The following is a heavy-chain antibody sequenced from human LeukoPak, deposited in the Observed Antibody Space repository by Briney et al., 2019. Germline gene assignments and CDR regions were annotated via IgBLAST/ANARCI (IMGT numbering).Heavy chain of an antibody. CDR2: MNPISGYT. D-gene: IGHD2-21*01. CDR1: GYTFTNYN. Sequence: ASVKVSCKAFGYTFTNYNVNWVRQATGQGLEWMGWMNPISGYTGYAQKFQGRVTMTRDTSISTAYMELSSLRSEDTAVYYCARGLDGDFLDYNWFDSWGQGTLVTVSS. V-gene: IGHV1-8*01. CDR3: ARGLDGDFLDYNWFDS. J-gene: IGHJ5*01.